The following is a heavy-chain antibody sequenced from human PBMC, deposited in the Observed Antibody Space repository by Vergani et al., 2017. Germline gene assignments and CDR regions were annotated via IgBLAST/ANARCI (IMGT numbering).Heavy chain of an antibody. CDR2: INHSGST. J-gene: IGHJ4*02. V-gene: IGHV4-34*01. D-gene: IGHD3-3*01. CDR1: GGSFSGYY. Sequence: QVQLQQWGAGLLKPSETLSLTCAVYGGSFSGYYWSRIRQPPGKGLEWIGEINHSGSTNYNPSLKSRVTISVDTSKNQFSLKLSSVTAADTAVYYCARGGWYDFWSGYYTATFDYWGQGTLVTVSS. CDR3: ARGGWYDFWSGYYTATFDY.